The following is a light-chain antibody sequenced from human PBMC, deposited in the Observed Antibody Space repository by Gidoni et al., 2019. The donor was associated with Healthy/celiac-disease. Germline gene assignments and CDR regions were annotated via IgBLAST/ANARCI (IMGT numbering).Light chain of an antibody. CDR1: SSDIGGYNY. J-gene: IGLJ1*01. CDR2: DVS. CDR3: SSYTSSSTHV. Sequence: QSALTHPASVSVSPGQSITISSTGTSSDIGGYNYVSWYQQHPGNSPQLLIYDVSHRPSGVSTRFSGAKSGNTASLTISGLQAEDDADYYCSSYTSSSTHVFGTGTKVTVL. V-gene: IGLV2-14*03.